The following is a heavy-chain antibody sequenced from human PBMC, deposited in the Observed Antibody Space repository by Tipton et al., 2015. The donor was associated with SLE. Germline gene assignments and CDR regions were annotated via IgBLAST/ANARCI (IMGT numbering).Heavy chain of an antibody. CDR1: GLTFIGYG. D-gene: IGHD3-22*01. J-gene: IGHJ4*02. CDR2: MSSDGSII. V-gene: IGHV3-33*01. CDR3: ARDADTSGYYSFFDY. Sequence: SLRLSCAASGLTFIGYGMHWVRQAPGKGLEWVAGMSSDGSIIIYRDSVEGRFTISRDNSKSTLYLQMNSLGAEDTAVYYCARDADTSGYYSFFDYWGRGVLVTASS.